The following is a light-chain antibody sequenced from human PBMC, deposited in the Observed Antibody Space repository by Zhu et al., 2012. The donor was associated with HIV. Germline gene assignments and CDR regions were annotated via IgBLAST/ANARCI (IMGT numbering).Light chain of an antibody. CDR1: QTVAKNY. CDR3: QHRDNWPPGLA. J-gene: IGKJ4*01. CDR2: GAS. Sequence: EIVLTQSPGTLSLSPGERATLSCRASQTVAKNYLAWYQKKLGQPPRLLTYGASTRATGIPARFSGSGSGTDFTLTISSLEPEDFAVYYCQHRDNWPPGLAFGGGTKVEIK. V-gene: IGKV3-11*01.